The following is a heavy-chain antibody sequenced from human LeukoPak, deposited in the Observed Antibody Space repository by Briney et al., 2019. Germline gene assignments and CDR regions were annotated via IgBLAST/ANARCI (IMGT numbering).Heavy chain of an antibody. Sequence: PGGSLRLSCAASGFTFSTYAMHWVRRTPGKGLEWVAVISYDGTNKHYADSVKGRFTISRDNSKNTLYLQMNSLRAEDTAVYYCARANVGGRTVTPYYFDYWGQGTLVTVSS. J-gene: IGHJ4*02. CDR3: ARANVGGRTVTPYYFDY. D-gene: IGHD4-17*01. V-gene: IGHV3-30-3*01. CDR1: GFTFSTYA. CDR2: ISYDGTNK.